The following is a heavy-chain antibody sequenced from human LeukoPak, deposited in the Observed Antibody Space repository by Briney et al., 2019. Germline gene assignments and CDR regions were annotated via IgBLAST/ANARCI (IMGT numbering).Heavy chain of an antibody. Sequence: PSETLSLTCTVSGGSISSSDYYWGWIRQPAGKGLEWIGRIYTSGSTNYNPSLKSRVTISVDTSKNQFSLKLSSVTAADTAVYYCAREYYYDSIDYFDYWGQGTLVTVSS. V-gene: IGHV4-61*02. CDR3: AREYYYDSIDYFDY. CDR1: GGSISSSDYY. CDR2: IYTSGST. D-gene: IGHD3-22*01. J-gene: IGHJ4*02.